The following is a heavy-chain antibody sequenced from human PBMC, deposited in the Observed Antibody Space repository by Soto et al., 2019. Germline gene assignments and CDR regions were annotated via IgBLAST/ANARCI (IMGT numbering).Heavy chain of an antibody. CDR3: ARESAGSGKNNWFDP. CDR1: GGSISSYY. D-gene: IGHD3-10*01. CDR2: IYYSGST. J-gene: IGHJ5*02. Sequence: SETLSLTCTFSGGSISSYYWSWIRQPPGKGLEWIGYIYYSGSTNYNPSLKSRVTISVDTSKNQFSLKLSSVTAADTAVYYCARESAGSGKNNWFDPWGQGTLVTVS. V-gene: IGHV4-59*01.